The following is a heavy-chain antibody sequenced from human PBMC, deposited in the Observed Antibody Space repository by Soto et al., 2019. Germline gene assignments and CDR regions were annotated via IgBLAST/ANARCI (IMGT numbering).Heavy chain of an antibody. V-gene: IGHV1-69*06. CDR2: MIPIGGTT. CDR3: ARELKMDV. Sequence: SVKVSCKASGGTFSSYAISWVRQAPGQGLEWMGWMIPIGGTTSYAQKFQGRVTMTGNNSISTAYMELSSLRSEDTAVYYCARELKMDVWGKGTTVTVSS. J-gene: IGHJ6*04. CDR1: GGTFSSYA.